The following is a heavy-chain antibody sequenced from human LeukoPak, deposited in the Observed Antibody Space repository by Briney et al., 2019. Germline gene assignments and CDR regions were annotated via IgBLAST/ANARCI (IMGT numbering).Heavy chain of an antibody. J-gene: IGHJ4*02. Sequence: SETLSLTCTVSSASINSSPYFWAWVRQSPGKGLEWIGSFSYSGTTYYNPSLKSRVTISVDTSKNQFSLKLSSVTAADTAVYYCARPRSRYSSGWYFYWGQGTLVTVSS. V-gene: IGHV4-39*01. CDR1: SASINSSPYF. D-gene: IGHD6-19*01. CDR3: ARPRSRYSSGWYFY. CDR2: FSYSGTT.